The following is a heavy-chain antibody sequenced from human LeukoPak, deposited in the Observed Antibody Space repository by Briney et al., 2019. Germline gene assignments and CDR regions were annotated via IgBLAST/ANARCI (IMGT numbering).Heavy chain of an antibody. V-gene: IGHV4-34*01. J-gene: IGHJ4*02. D-gene: IGHD3-10*01. CDR3: ARGRQRITMVRGVMKYFDY. Sequence: SETLSLTCAVYGGSFSGYYWSWIRQPPGKGLEWFGEINHSGSTNYNPSLKSRVTISVDTSKNQFSLKLSSVTAADTAVYYCARGRQRITMVRGVMKYFDYWGQGTLVTVSS. CDR2: INHSGST. CDR1: GGSFSGYY.